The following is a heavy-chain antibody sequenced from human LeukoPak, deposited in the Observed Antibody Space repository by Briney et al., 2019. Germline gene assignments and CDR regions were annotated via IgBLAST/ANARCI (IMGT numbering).Heavy chain of an antibody. CDR3: VTSYGSGSADFDY. J-gene: IGHJ4*02. Sequence: GASVKVSCKVSGYTLTELSMHWVRQAPGKGLEWMGGFDSEDGETIYAQKFQGRVTMTEDTSTDTAYMELSSLRSEDTAVYYCVTSYGSGSADFDYWGQGTLVTVSS. CDR2: FDSEDGET. V-gene: IGHV1-24*01. D-gene: IGHD3-10*01. CDR1: GYTLTELS.